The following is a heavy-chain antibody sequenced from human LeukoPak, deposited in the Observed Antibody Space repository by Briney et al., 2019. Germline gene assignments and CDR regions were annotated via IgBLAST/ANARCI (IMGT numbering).Heavy chain of an antibody. J-gene: IGHJ4*02. D-gene: IGHD1-26*01. CDR2: TCYRSKWYS. CDR1: GDSVSSDSVV. V-gene: IGHV6-1*01. Sequence: SQTLSLTCAISGDSVSSDSVVWNWIRQSPSRGLEWLGRTCYRSKWYSDYAVSVKSRITINPDTSKNQFSLHLNSVTPEDTAVYYCARSGNYRFDYWGQGTLVTVSS. CDR3: ARSGNYRFDY.